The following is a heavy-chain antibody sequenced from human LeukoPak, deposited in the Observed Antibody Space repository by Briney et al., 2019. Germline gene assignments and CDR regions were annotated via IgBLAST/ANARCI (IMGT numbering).Heavy chain of an antibody. D-gene: IGHD3-9*01. V-gene: IGHV4-34*01. CDR1: GGSFSGYY. CDR3: ARERPSYYDILTGYYPRSLPYYFDY. J-gene: IGHJ4*02. CDR2: INHSGST. Sequence: SKTLSLTCAVYGGSFSGYYWSWIRQPPGKGLEWIGEINHSGSTNYNPSLKIRVTISVDTSKTQFSLKLSSVTAADTAVYYCARERPSYYDILTGYYPRSLPYYFDYWGQGTLVTVSS.